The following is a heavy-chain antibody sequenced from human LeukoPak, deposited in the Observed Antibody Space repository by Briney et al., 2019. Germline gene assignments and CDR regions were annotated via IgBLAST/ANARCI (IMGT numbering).Heavy chain of an antibody. J-gene: IGHJ4*02. CDR3: ARGAKQQRLAHFDY. D-gene: IGHD1/OR15-1a*01. Sequence: ASVKVSCKASGYTFTDYYIHWVRQAPGQGLEWMGWINPNNGGTKSAQKFQGRVTMTRDASISTAYLELSSLRSDDTAIYYCARGAKQQRLAHFDYWGQGTLVTVSS. CDR1: GYTFTDYY. CDR2: INPNNGGT. V-gene: IGHV1-2*02.